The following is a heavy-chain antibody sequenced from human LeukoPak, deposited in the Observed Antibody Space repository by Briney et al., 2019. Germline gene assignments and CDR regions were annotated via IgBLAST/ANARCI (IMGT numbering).Heavy chain of an antibody. CDR1: GGSFSGYY. Sequence: LETLSLTCAVYGGSFSGYYWGWIRQPPGKGLEWIANIYQSGLIYYNPSLKSRITISMDTSKNQFSLKLSSVTAADTAVYYCARINYGDYWGQGTLVTVSS. CDR3: ARINYGDY. J-gene: IGHJ4*02. CDR2: IYQSGLI. V-gene: IGHV4-34*01.